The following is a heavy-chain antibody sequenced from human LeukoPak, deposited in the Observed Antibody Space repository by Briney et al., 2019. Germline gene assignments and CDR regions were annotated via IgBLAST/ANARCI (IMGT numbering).Heavy chain of an antibody. CDR1: GFIFGHYA. J-gene: IGHJ4*02. CDR3: TTDREAK. D-gene: IGHD3-10*01. Sequence: GGSLRLSCTASGFIFGHYAMSWFRQAPGKGLEWVGRIKSKTDGGTTDYAAPVKGRFTISRDDSKNTLYLQMNSLKTEDTAVYYCTTDREAKWGQGTLVTVSS. V-gene: IGHV3-15*01. CDR2: IKSKTDGGTT.